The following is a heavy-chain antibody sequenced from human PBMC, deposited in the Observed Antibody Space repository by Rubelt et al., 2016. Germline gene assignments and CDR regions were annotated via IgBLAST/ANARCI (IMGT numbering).Heavy chain of an antibody. D-gene: IGHD6-13*01. V-gene: IGHV4-34*01. CDR2: INHSGST. Sequence: QVQLQQWGAGLLKPSETLSLTCAVYGGSFSGYYWSWIRQPPGKGLEWIGEINHSGSTNYNPSLKSRVTISVDTSKNQFSLTLSSVTAADTAVYYCARGRRGSSSWLGRDYYGMDVWSQGTTVTVSS. CDR1: GGSFSGYY. CDR3: ARGRRGSSSWLGRDYYGMDV. J-gene: IGHJ6*02.